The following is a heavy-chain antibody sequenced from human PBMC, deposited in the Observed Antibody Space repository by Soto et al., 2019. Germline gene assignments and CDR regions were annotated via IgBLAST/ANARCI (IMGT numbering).Heavy chain of an antibody. J-gene: IGHJ5*02. Sequence: PSETLSLTCTVSGASISGFYWSWIRKSAGKGLEWIGRIYATGTTDYNPSLKSRVMMSVDTSKKQFSLKLRSVTAADTAVYYCVRDGTKTLRDWFDHWGQGISLTVS. CDR2: IYATGTT. CDR1: GASISGFY. V-gene: IGHV4-4*07. CDR3: VRDGTKTLRDWFDH. D-gene: IGHD1-1*01.